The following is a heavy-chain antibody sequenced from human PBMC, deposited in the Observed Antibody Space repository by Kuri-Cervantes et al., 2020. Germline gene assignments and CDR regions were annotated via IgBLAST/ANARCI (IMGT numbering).Heavy chain of an antibody. CDR2: IYSGGST. D-gene: IGHD2-2*01. CDR1: GFTVSSNY. CDR3: ARQSSTSAGSFDY. V-gene: IGHV3-66*04. Sequence: GESLKISCAASGFTVSSNYMSWVRQAPGKGLEWVSVIYSGGSTYYADSVKGRFTISRDNSKNTLYLQMNSLRAEDTAVYYCARQSSTSAGSFDYWGQGTLVTVSS. J-gene: IGHJ4*02.